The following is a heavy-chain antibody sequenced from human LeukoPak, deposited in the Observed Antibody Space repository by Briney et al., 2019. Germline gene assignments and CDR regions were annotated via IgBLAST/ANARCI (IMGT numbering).Heavy chain of an antibody. D-gene: IGHD3-3*01. V-gene: IGHV4-34*01. CDR2: INHSGST. J-gene: IGHJ6*02. Sequence: SETLSLTCAVYGGSFSGYYWSWIRQPPGKGLEWIGEINHSGSTNYNPSLKSRVTISVDTSKNQFSLKLSSVTAADTAVYYCAIGTIFGVVTHLALDVWGQGTTVTVSS. CDR3: AIGTIFGVVTHLALDV. CDR1: GGSFSGYY.